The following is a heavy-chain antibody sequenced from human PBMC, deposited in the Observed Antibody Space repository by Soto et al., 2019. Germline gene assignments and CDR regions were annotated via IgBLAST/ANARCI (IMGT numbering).Heavy chain of an antibody. CDR1: GFTFSSYA. D-gene: IGHD6-13*01. CDR2: ISGSGGST. Sequence: GGSLRLSCAASGFTFSSYAMSWVRQAPGKGLEWVSAISGSGGSTYYADSVKGRFTISRDNSKNTLYLQMNSLRAEDTAVYYCAKDGGSSWYYYYGMDVWGQGTTVTVSS. J-gene: IGHJ6*02. CDR3: AKDGGSSWYYYYGMDV. V-gene: IGHV3-23*01.